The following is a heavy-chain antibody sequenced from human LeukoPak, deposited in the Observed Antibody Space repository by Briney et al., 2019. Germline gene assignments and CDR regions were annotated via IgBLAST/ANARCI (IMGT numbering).Heavy chain of an antibody. J-gene: IGHJ4*02. CDR3: TSGFPYCGGDCYSDY. D-gene: IGHD2-21*02. CDR1: GFTFSGSA. CDR2: IRSKANSYAT. V-gene: IGHV3-73*01. Sequence: GGSLRLSCAASGFTFSGSAMHWVRQASEKGLEWVGRIRSKANSYATAYAASVKGRFTISRDDSKNTAYLQMNSLKTEDTAVYYCTSGFPYCGGDCYSDYWGQGTLVTVSS.